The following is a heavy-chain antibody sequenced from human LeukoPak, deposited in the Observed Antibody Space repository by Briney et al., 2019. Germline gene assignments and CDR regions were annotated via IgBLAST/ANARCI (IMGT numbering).Heavy chain of an antibody. CDR3: AGLQEDAFYI. V-gene: IGHV4-59*01. Sequence: SETLSLPCTVSGGSISSYYWSWIRQPPGKGLEWIGYIYYSGSTNYNPSLKSRVTISVDTSKNQFSLKLKAMTAADTAVYYYAGLQEDAFYIWGQGTMVTVSS. CDR1: GGSISSYY. J-gene: IGHJ3*02. CDR2: IYYSGST.